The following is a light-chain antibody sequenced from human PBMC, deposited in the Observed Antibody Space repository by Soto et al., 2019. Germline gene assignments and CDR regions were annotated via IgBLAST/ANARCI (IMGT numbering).Light chain of an antibody. CDR1: SSDVGAYNY. V-gene: IGLV2-14*01. CDR2: DVS. Sequence: HCVLTQAASVTGFDGEGSTISRNRTSSDVGAYNYDSWYQQYPGEAPKVIIYDVSHRPAGVSNRFSGSKSGNTASLTISGLQTQDEADYYCSSYTSATTYVFVTGTKVT. J-gene: IGLJ1*01. CDR3: SSYTSATTYV.